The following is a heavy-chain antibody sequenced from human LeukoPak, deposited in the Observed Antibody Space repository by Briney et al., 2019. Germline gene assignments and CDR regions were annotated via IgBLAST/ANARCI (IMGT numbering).Heavy chain of an antibody. CDR2: INHSGST. CDR1: GGSFSGYY. D-gene: IGHD2-8*01. V-gene: IGHV4-34*01. CDR3: ASPDCTNGVCYRLDAFDI. J-gene: IGHJ3*02. Sequence: SETLSLTCAVYGGSFSGYYWSWIRQPPGKGLEWIGEINHSGSTNYNPSLKSRVTISVDTSKNQFSLKLSSVTAADTAVYYCASPDCTNGVCYRLDAFDIWGQGTMVTVSS.